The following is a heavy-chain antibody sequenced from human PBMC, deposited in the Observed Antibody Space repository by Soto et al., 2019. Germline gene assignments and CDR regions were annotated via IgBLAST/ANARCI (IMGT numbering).Heavy chain of an antibody. CDR3: AREVDIVASFYYYGMDV. CDR2: INSDGNIT. Sequence: GGSLRLSCAASGFTFSSYWMHWVRQAPGKGLVWVSRINSDGNITSYADSVKGRFTISRDNAKNTLYLQMNSLRAEDTAVYYCAREVDIVASFYYYGMDVWGQGTTVTVSS. D-gene: IGHD5-12*01. V-gene: IGHV3-74*01. CDR1: GFTFSSYW. J-gene: IGHJ6*02.